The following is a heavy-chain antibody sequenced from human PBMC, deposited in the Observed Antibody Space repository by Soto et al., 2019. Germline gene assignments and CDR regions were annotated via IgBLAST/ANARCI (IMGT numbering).Heavy chain of an antibody. J-gene: IGHJ3*02. Sequence: HPGGSLRLSCAASGFTFSSYAMHWVRQAPGKGLEWVAVISYDGSNKYYADSVKGRFTISRDNSKNTLYLQMNSLRAEDTAVYYCARTRLLPVAGTYLAFDIWGQGTMVTVSS. D-gene: IGHD6-19*01. CDR1: GFTFSSYA. CDR3: ARTRLLPVAGTYLAFDI. CDR2: ISYDGSNK. V-gene: IGHV3-30-3*01.